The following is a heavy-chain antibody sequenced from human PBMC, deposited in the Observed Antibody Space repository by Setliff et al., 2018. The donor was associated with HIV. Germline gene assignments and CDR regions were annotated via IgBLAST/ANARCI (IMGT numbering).Heavy chain of an antibody. Sequence: ETLSLTCSVSGASITSHNWSWIRQAPGKGLEWVSYISGSGANTYYADSVKGRFTISRDNSKNTLYLQMNSLRAEDTAVYYCAKFFGGYGDYMGFDYWGQGTLVTVSS. CDR3: AKFFGGYGDYMGFDY. CDR1: GASITSHN. CDR2: ISGSGANT. D-gene: IGHD4-17*01. J-gene: IGHJ4*02. V-gene: IGHV3-23*01.